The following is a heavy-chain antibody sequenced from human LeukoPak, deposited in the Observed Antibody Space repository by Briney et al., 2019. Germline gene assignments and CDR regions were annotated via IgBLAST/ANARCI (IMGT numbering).Heavy chain of an antibody. CDR3: ARAGGGYAPPPYYFDY. V-gene: IGHV4-30-4*01. J-gene: IGHJ4*02. CDR1: GGSISSGDYY. D-gene: IGHD5-12*01. CDR2: IYYSGST. Sequence: SETLSLTCTVSGGSISSGDYYWSWIRQPPGKGLEWIGYIYYSGSTYYNPSLKSRVTISVDTSKNQFSLKLSSVTAADTAVYYCARAGGGYAPPPYYFDYWGQGTLVTASS.